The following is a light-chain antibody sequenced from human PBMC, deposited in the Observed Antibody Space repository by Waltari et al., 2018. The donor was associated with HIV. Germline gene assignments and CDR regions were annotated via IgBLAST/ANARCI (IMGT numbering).Light chain of an antibody. CDR1: SGHVASYNL. V-gene: IGLV2-23*02. CDR3: CSYAGTNAFVA. J-gene: IGLJ2*01. Sequence: QSALTQPASVSGSPGQSITLSCTGTSGHVASYNLVPRYQQHPDKAPKLIIYEVTKRPSGISTRFSGSKSGNTASLTISGLQSEDEADYYCCSYAGTNAFVAFGGGTKLTVL. CDR2: EVT.